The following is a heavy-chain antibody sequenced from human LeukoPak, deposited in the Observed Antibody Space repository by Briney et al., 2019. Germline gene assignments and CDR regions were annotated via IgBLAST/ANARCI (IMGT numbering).Heavy chain of an antibody. CDR2: VNPSAVTT. Sequence: ASVKISCKASGYTFTRYHMHWVRQAPGEGLEWMGIVNPSAVTTTYAQKFQDRVTMTRDTSTSTVYMELSSLRSEDTAVYYCARDEMVRGFMPNRGAFDIWGQGTMVTVSS. D-gene: IGHD3-10*01. J-gene: IGHJ3*02. CDR1: GYTFTRYH. V-gene: IGHV1-46*01. CDR3: ARDEMVRGFMPNRGAFDI.